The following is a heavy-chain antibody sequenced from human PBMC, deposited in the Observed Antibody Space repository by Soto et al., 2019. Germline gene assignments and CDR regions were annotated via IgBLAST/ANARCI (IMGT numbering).Heavy chain of an antibody. V-gene: IGHV3-23*01. Sequence: GGSLRLSCAASGFICSSYDMSWVRQAPGKGLEWVSTILVDGRTFYVDSVKGRFTISRDSSKNTVYLQMNRLTAGDTALYYCAKATATGGGAFDICGQGTMVTVSS. J-gene: IGHJ3*02. CDR3: AKATATGGGAFDI. CDR2: ILVDGRT. CDR1: GFICSSYD. D-gene: IGHD2-8*02.